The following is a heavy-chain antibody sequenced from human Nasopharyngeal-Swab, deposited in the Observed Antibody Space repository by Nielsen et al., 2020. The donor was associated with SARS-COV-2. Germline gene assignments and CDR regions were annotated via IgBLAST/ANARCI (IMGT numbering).Heavy chain of an antibody. CDR3: ARGGAMIEGAIDWFDP. D-gene: IGHD1-26*01. CDR1: GGSISSSY. J-gene: IGHJ5*02. CDR2: IYESGST. Sequence: SETLSLTRTVSGGSISSSYWSWIRQPPGKGLEYIGYIYESGSTHYNPSLRSRLAISVDTSKSQFSLKLSSVTAADTAIYYCARGGAMIEGAIDWFDPWGQGTLVTVSS. V-gene: IGHV4-59*01.